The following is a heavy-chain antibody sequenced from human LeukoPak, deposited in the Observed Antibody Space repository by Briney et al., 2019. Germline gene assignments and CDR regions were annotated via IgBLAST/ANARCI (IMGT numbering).Heavy chain of an antibody. CDR2: IYTSGST. CDR3: AREESYSSSFGY. CDR1: GGSISGSYY. D-gene: IGHD6-6*01. Sequence: PSETLSLTCTVSGGSISGSYYWTWIRQPAGKGLEWIGRIYTSGSTNYNPSLTSRVTISLDPSKNQFSLKLSSVTAADTAVYYCAREESYSSSFGYWGQGTLVTVSS. V-gene: IGHV4-61*02. J-gene: IGHJ4*02.